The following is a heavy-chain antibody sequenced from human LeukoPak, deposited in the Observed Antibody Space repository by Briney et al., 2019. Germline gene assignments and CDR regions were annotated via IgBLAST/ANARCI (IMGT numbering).Heavy chain of an antibody. CDR2: IKSNTDGGTT. V-gene: IGHV3-15*01. CDR3: TTGRQD. CDR1: GFTFSNAW. Sequence: GGPLRLSCAASGFTFSNAWMNWVRQAPGKGLEWVGRIKSNTDGGTTDYAAPVNGRFTISRDDSKNTLYLQMHSLKTEDTAEYYCTTGRQDWGQGTLVTVSS. J-gene: IGHJ4*02.